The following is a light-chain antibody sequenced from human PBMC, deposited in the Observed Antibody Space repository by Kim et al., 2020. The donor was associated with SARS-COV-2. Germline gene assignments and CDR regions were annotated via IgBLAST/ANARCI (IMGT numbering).Light chain of an antibody. V-gene: IGKV1-5*03. CDR3: RHFDTYSPWT. CDR1: QTISNW. CDR2: TTS. J-gene: IGKJ1*01. Sequence: DIQMTQSPSTLSASVGDRVTITCRASQTISNWLAWYQQKPGKAPKLLIYTTSHLETGVPSRFSGSGSGTEFTLTISSLQPDDFATYYCRHFDTYSPWTFGQGTKLEI.